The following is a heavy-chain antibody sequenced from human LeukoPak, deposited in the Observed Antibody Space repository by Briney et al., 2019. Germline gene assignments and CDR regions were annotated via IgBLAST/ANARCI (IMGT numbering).Heavy chain of an antibody. V-gene: IGHV4-39*07. CDR3: ARVGPNRDYVWGSYRYSFDY. CDR2: IYYSGST. Sequence: SETLSLTCTVSGGSISSSSYYWGWIRQPPGKGLEWIGSIYYSGSTNYNPSLKSRVTISVDTSKNQFSLKLSSVTAADTAVYYCARVGPNRDYVWGSYRYSFDYWGQGTLVTVSS. CDR1: GGSISSSSYY. D-gene: IGHD3-16*02. J-gene: IGHJ4*02.